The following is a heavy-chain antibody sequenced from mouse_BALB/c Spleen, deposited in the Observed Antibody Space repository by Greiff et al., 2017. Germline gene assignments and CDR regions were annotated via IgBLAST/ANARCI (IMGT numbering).Heavy chain of an antibody. CDR1: GYTFTSYV. CDR3: ARGYDGYLYYYAMDY. D-gene: IGHD2-3*01. J-gene: IGHJ4*01. Sequence: EVQGVESGPELVKPRASVKMSCKASGYTFTSYVMHWVKQKPGQGLEWIGYINPYNDGTKYNEKFKGKATLTSDKSSSTAYMELSSLTSEDSAVYYCARGYDGYLYYYAMDYWGQGTSVTVSS. V-gene: IGHV1-14*01. CDR2: INPYNDGT.